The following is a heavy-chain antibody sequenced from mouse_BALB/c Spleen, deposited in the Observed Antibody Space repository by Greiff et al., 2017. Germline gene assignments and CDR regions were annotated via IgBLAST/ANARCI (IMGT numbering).Heavy chain of an antibody. Sequence: VQLQQPGAELVKPGASVKLSCKASGYTFTSYWMHWVKQRPGQGLEWIGEINPSNGRTNYNEKFKSKATLTVDKSSSTAYMQLSSLTSEDSAVYYCARGWWPYAMDYWGQGTSVTVSS. CDR1: GYTFTSYW. V-gene: IGHV1S81*02. CDR3: ARGWWPYAMDY. J-gene: IGHJ4*01. D-gene: IGHD1-1*02. CDR2: INPSNGRT.